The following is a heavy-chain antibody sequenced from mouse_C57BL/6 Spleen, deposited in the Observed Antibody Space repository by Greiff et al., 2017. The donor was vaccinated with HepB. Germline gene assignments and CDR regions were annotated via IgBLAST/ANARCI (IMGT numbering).Heavy chain of an antibody. J-gene: IGHJ1*03. CDR3: ARSRNWDWYFDV. CDR2: IYPGDGDT. V-gene: IGHV1-82*01. CDR1: GYAFSSSW. Sequence: VQLKQSGPELVKPGASVKISCKASGYAFSSSWMNWVKQRPGKGLEWIGRIYPGDGDTNYNGKFKGKATLTADKSSSTAYMQLSSLTSEDSAVYFCARSRNWDWYFDVWGTGTTVTVSS. D-gene: IGHD4-1*01.